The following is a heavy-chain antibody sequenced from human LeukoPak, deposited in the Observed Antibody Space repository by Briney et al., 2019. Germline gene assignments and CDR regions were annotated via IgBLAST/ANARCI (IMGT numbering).Heavy chain of an antibody. J-gene: IGHJ4*02. CDR3: ARHESGNYIDY. V-gene: IGHV4-59*08. D-gene: IGHD1-26*01. CDR2: ISYTGRT. Sequence: SETLSLTCTVSGGSISNYYWSWIRQPPGKVLEWIGYISYTGRTHYNPSLRSRVTISLDTSKSQFSLRLSSVTAADTAIYYCARHESGNYIDYWGQGTLVSVSS. CDR1: GGSISNYY.